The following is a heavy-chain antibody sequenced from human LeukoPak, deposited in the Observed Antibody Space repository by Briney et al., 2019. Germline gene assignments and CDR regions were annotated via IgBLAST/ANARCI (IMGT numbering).Heavy chain of an antibody. J-gene: IGHJ3*02. CDR3: ARDRGRTTVTTDAFDI. CDR2: IYSGGST. D-gene: IGHD4-17*01. CDR1: GFTVSSNY. Sequence: PGGSLRLSCAASGFTVSSNYMSWVRQAPGKGLEWVSVIYSGGSTYYADSVKGRFTISRDNSKNTLYLQMNSLRAEDTAVYYCARDRGRTTVTTDAFDIWGQGTMVTVSS. V-gene: IGHV3-53*01.